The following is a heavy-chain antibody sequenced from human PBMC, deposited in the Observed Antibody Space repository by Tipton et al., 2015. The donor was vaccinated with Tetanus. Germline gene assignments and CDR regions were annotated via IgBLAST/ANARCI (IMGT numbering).Heavy chain of an antibody. J-gene: IGHJ4*02. CDR3: AKPDSSGYYYYVDY. CDR2: IYSGGSST. D-gene: IGHD3-22*01. CDR1: GFTFSSYA. V-gene: IGHV3-23*03. Sequence: GSLRLSCAASGFTFSSYAMSWVRQAPGKGLEWVSVIYSGGSSTYYADSVKGRFTISRDNSKNTLYLQLNSLRAEATAVYYCAKPDSSGYYYYVDYWGQGTVVTGSS.